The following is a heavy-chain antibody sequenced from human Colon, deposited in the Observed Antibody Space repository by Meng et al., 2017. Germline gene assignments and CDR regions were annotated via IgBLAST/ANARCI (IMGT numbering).Heavy chain of an antibody. CDR2: IYYTGNT. V-gene: IGHV4-61*03. D-gene: IGHD4-17*01. J-gene: IGHJ5*02. CDR1: GASVSSDSHY. CDR3: ARVNGDFDEAWFDP. Sequence: QVQLHESGPGLVRPSETLSLTCTVSGASVSSDSHYWSWIRQSPGKGLEWIGYIYYTGNTNYNPSLASRVSMSLDTSKNHFSLHLTSVTAADTAIYYCARVNGDFDEAWFDPWGQGTLVTVSS.